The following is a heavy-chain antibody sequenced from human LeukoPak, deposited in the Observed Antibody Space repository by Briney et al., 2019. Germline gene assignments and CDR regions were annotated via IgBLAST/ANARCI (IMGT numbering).Heavy chain of an antibody. J-gene: IGHJ4*02. CDR3: AKGQYDYGDYSDY. D-gene: IGHD4-17*01. V-gene: IGHV3-9*01. CDR1: GFTFDDYA. Sequence: GGSLRLSCAASGFTFDDYAMHWVRQAPGKGLEWVSGISWNSGSIGYADSVKGRFTISRDNAKNSLYLQMNSLRAEDTALYYCAKGQYDYGDYSDYWGQGTLVTVSS. CDR2: ISWNSGSI.